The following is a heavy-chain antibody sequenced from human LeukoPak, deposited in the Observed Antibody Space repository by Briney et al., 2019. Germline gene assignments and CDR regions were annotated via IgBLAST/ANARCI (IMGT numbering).Heavy chain of an antibody. CDR1: GFTFSIYA. J-gene: IGHJ4*02. Sequence: GGSLRLSCAASGFTFSIYAMSWVRQAPGKGLEWVSAISGSGGTAYYADSVKGRFTISRDNSKNTLYLQMNSLRAEDTAVYYCAKKGYYDRSGYYMYYFGHWGQGTLVTVSS. CDR3: AKKGYYDRSGYYMYYFGH. CDR2: ISGSGGTA. V-gene: IGHV3-23*01. D-gene: IGHD3-22*01.